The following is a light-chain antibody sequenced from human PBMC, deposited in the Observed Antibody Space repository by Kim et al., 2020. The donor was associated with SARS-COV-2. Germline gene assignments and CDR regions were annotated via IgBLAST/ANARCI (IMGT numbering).Light chain of an antibody. J-gene: IGLJ2*01. Sequence: AAPGQGVTTSCSTVNFSSVSWYQQLPGRAPRLIIYDTYERHSGIPDRFSGSKSGTSATLDITGLQTGDEAEYYCGTWDNSLGVVTFGGGTQLTVL. V-gene: IGLV1-51*01. CDR1: TVNFSS. CDR2: DTY. CDR3: GTWDNSLGVVT.